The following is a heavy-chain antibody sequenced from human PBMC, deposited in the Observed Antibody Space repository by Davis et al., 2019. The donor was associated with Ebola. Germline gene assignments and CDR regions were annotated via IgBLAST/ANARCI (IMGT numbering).Heavy chain of an antibody. CDR2: ISYDGSNK. CDR3: ATLPGYY. Sequence: PSETLSLSCAASGIASTTSLMPLVGHAPGKGLAWVAVISYDGSNKYYADSVKGRFTISRDNSKNTLYLQMNSMRAEDTVVYYCATLPGYYWGQGTLDTAAS. CDR1: GIASTTSL. V-gene: IGHV3-30*03. D-gene: IGHD1-26*01. J-gene: IGHJ4*02.